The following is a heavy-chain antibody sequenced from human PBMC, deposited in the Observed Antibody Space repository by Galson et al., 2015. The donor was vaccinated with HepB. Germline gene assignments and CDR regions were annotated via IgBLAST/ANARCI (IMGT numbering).Heavy chain of an antibody. CDR3: ARDSRGYPAWYAFEV. J-gene: IGHJ3*01. V-gene: IGHV3-53*01. D-gene: IGHD3-10*01. CDR1: GFSVGDNY. Sequence: SLRLSCAASGFSVGDNYMSWVRQAPGEGLEWVSVINAGGSTYYADSVKGRFTISRDRPKNVLYLQMNSMRAEDTAVYYCARDSRGYPAWYAFEVWGRGTMVSVSS. CDR2: INAGGST.